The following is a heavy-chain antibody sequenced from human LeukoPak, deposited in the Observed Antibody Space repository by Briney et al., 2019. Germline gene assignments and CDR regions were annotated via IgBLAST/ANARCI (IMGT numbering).Heavy chain of an antibody. Sequence: GGSLRLSCAASGFTFSGSWMSWVRQAPGKGLEWVANINQDGSAKNYLDSVKGRFTISIDRGKNSLYLQMNSLRDEDTAVYYCARELSWSGRDYWGQGTLVTLSS. CDR1: GFTFSGSW. CDR3: ARELSWSGRDY. D-gene: IGHD3-3*01. J-gene: IGHJ4*02. CDR2: INQDGSAK. V-gene: IGHV3-7*01.